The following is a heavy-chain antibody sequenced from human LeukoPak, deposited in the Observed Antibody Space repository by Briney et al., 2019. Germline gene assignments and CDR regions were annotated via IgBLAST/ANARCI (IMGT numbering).Heavy chain of an antibody. Sequence: SETLSLTCIVSGGSLGSYYWNWIRQPPGAGLEWLGYIYYSGSTNYNPSLKSRVTISADTSKNQFSLTLDSVTAADTAVYYCARGYGVNSRDLGAFDIWGQGTMVTVSS. CDR3: ARGYGVNSRDLGAFDI. V-gene: IGHV4-59*01. CDR2: IYYSGST. CDR1: GGSLGSYY. J-gene: IGHJ3*02. D-gene: IGHD4-23*01.